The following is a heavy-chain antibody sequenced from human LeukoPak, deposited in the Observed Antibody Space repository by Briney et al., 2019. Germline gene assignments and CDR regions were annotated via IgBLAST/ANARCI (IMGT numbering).Heavy chain of an antibody. V-gene: IGHV4-59*01. CDR1: GASITSYY. D-gene: IGHD2-21*02. CDR2: GHHSGTT. J-gene: IGHJ3*02. CDR3: ARWGESGDSVVHAFDI. Sequence: PSETLSLTCTVSGASITSYYWNWMRQSPGKGLEWIGYGHHSGTTNYNPSPESRGTISVDTSKNQFSLKLSSVSAADTAVYYCARWGESGDSVVHAFDIWGRGTMATVSS.